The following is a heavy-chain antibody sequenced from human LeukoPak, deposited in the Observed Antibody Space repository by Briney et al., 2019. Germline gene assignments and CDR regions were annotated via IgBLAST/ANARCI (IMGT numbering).Heavy chain of an antibody. D-gene: IGHD2-21*01. V-gene: IGHV4-59*05. J-gene: IGHJ5*02. CDR3: ARAHST. CDR2: IYYSGST. CDR1: GGSISSYY. Sequence: SETLSLTCTVSGGSISSYYWSWIRQPPGKGLEWIGSIYYSGSTYYNPSLKSRVTISVDTSKNQFSLKLSSVTAADTAVYYCARAHSTWGQGTLVTVSS.